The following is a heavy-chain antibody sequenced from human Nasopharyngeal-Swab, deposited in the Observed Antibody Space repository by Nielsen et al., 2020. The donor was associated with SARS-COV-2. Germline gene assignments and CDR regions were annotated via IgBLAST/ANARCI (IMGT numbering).Heavy chain of an antibody. J-gene: IGHJ4*02. Sequence: GGSLRLSCAASGFTFSSYGMHWVRQAPGQGLEWVAVISYDGSNKYYADSVKGRFTISRDNSKNTLYLQMNSLRAEDTAVYYCARGASEGRWQWVSDGNFDYWGQGTLVTVSS. D-gene: IGHD6-19*01. CDR2: ISYDGSNK. CDR1: GFTFSSYG. CDR3: ARGASEGRWQWVSDGNFDY. V-gene: IGHV3-30*03.